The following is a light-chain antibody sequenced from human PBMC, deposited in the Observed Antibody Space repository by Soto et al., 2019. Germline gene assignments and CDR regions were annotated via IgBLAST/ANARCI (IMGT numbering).Light chain of an antibody. V-gene: IGLV1-47*01. Sequence: QAVVTQSPSASGTPGQRVTISCSGSSSNIGSNYVYWYQQLPGTAPRLLIYRSNQRPSGVPDRISASQSGTSASLAISGLRSEDESDYYCAAWDDSLSGVVFGGGTQLTVL. CDR1: SSNIGSNY. CDR3: AAWDDSLSGVV. J-gene: IGLJ2*01. CDR2: RSN.